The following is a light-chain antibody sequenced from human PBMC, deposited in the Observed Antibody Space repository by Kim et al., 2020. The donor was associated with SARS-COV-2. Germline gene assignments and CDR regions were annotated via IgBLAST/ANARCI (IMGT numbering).Light chain of an antibody. CDR3: AAWDDSLNGPV. J-gene: IGLJ2*01. V-gene: IGLV1-44*01. CDR2: CNN. CDR1: SSNIGSNT. Sequence: QRVTLPFTSSSSNIGSNTVNWYQQLPGPAPKLLIYCNNQRPSGVPDRFSCSKSGTSASLAISGLQSEDEADYYCAAWDDSLNGPVFGGGTQLTVL.